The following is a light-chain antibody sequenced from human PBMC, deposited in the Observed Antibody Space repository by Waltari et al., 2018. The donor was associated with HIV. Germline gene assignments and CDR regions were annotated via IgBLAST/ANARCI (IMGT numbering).Light chain of an antibody. CDR1: SGDIGRYDF. V-gene: IGLV2-8*01. CDR3: SSYASNNTFVV. CDR2: EVS. J-gene: IGLJ2*01. Sequence: QSALTQPPPASGPPGQSVTISCTGTSGDIGRYDFVSWYQFHPDKVPRLIIYEVSKRPSGVPDRFSGSKSGNTASLTVSGLQTDDEADYYCSSYASNNTFVVFGGGTKLTVL.